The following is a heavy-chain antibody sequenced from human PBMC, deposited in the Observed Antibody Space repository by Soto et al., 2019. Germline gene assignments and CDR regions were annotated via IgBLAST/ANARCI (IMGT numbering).Heavy chain of an antibody. Sequence: QVQLVESGGGVVQPGRSLRLSCAASGFTFSSYAMHWVRQAPGEGLEWVAVISYDGSNKYYADSVEGRFTISRDNSKNTLYLQMNSLRAEDTAVYYCARDPLWGTAMVLWYFDLWGRGTLVTVSS. CDR1: GFTFSSYA. V-gene: IGHV3-30-3*01. CDR3: ARDPLWGTAMVLWYFDL. D-gene: IGHD5-18*01. CDR2: ISYDGSNK. J-gene: IGHJ2*01.